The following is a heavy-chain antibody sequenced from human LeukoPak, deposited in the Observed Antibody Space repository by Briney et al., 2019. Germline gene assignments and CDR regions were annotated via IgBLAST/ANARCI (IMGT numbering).Heavy chain of an antibody. CDR3: TRGPRGYDSSGAP. V-gene: IGHV3-7*01. Sequence: GGSLRLSCAASGFTLSTYWMSWVRQAPGKGLERLANIKQDGSEKYYVDSVKGRFTISRDNVENSLDLQMNSLRVEDTAVYYCTRGPRGYDSSGAPWGQGTLVTVSS. J-gene: IGHJ5*02. D-gene: IGHD3-22*01. CDR1: GFTLSTYW. CDR2: IKQDGSEK.